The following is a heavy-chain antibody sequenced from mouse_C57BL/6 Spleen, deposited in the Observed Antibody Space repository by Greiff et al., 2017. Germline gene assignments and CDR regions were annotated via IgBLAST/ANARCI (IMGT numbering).Heavy chain of an antibody. CDR3: ARYRVGRQDYFDY. V-gene: IGHV7-3*01. D-gene: IGHD4-1*01. CDR2: IRNKANGYTT. Sequence: EVMLVESGGGLVQPGGSLSLSCAASGFTFTDYYMSWVRQPPGKALEWLGFIRNKANGYTTAYSASVKGRFTISRDNSQSILYLQMNALRAEDSATYDCARYRVGRQDYFDYWGQGTTLTVSS. J-gene: IGHJ2*01. CDR1: GFTFTDYY.